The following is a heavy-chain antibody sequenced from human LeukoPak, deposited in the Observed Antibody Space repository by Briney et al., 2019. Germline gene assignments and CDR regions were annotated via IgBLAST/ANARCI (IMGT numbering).Heavy chain of an antibody. D-gene: IGHD3-22*01. Sequence: SETLSLTCTVSGGSISSYYWSWIRQPPGKGLECIGYIYYSGSTNYNPSLKSRVTISVDTSKNQFSLKLSSVTAADTAVYYCARITMIGNWFDPWGQGTLVTVSS. J-gene: IGHJ5*02. CDR2: IYYSGST. CDR1: GGSISSYY. V-gene: IGHV4-59*01. CDR3: ARITMIGNWFDP.